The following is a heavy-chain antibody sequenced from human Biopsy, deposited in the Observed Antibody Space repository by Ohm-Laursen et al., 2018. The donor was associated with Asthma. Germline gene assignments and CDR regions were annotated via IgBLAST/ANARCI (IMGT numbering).Heavy chain of an antibody. V-gene: IGHV3-48*01. Sequence: SLRLSCSASGFTFSSYSMNWVRQAPGKGLEWVSYISSSSSTIYYADSVKGQFTISRDNAKNSLYLQMNSLRGEDTAVYYCARFKRGYSYGYAGVFDYWGQGTLVTVSS. J-gene: IGHJ4*02. CDR1: GFTFSSYS. D-gene: IGHD5-18*01. CDR2: ISSSSSTI. CDR3: ARFKRGYSYGYAGVFDY.